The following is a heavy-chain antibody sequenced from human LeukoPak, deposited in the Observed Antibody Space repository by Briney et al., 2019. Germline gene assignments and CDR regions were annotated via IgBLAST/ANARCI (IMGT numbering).Heavy chain of an antibody. CDR3: AKEISRGIRFLEWFPPSPDY. J-gene: IGHJ4*02. V-gene: IGHV4-39*02. Sequence: SETLSLTCTVSGGSISSSDYYWGWIRQPPGKGLEWIGSIYYGGSTYYNPSLKSRVTISVDTSMNQFSLKLSFVTTADTAVYYCAKEISRGIRFLEWFPPSPDYWGQGTLVTVSS. D-gene: IGHD3-3*01. CDR2: IYYGGST. CDR1: GGSISSSDYY.